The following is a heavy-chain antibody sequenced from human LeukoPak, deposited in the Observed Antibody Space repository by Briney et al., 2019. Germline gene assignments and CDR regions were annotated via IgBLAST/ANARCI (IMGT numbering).Heavy chain of an antibody. CDR1: DGSISSYY. CDR2: IYYSGNT. V-gene: IGHV4-59*01. D-gene: IGHD3-16*01. CDR3: VRGRGGSYYYYGMDV. J-gene: IGHJ6*02. Sequence: PSETLSLTCTVSDGSISSYYWSWIRQYPGKGLEWIGYIYYSGNTNYNPSLKSRVTISVDTSKNQFSLKLSSVTAADTAVYYCVRGRGGSYYYYGMDVWGQGTTVTVS.